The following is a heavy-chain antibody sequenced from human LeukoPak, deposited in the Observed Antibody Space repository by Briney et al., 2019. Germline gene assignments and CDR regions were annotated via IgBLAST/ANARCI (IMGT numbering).Heavy chain of an antibody. Sequence: PGGSLRLSCAASGFTFSSYAMSWVRQAPGKGLEWVSAIIDSGGSTYYADSVKGRFTISRDNSKNTLYPQMNTLRAEDTAVYYCARGLPSNWRYSAFDIWGQGTLVTVSS. J-gene: IGHJ3*02. CDR2: IIDSGGST. D-gene: IGHD3-3*01. V-gene: IGHV3-23*01. CDR3: ARGLPSNWRYSAFDI. CDR1: GFTFSSYA.